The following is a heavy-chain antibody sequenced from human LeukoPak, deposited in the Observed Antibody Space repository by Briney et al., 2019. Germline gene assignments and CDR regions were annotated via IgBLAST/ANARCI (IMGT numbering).Heavy chain of an antibody. J-gene: IGHJ2*01. CDR2: IYYSGST. Sequence: PSETLSLTCTVSGGSISSYYWSWIRQPPGKGLEWIGYIYYSGSTNYNPSLKSRVTISVDTSKNQFSLKLSSVTAADTAVYYCARHVAGYYNWYFDLWGRGTLVTVSS. CDR3: ARHVAGYYNWYFDL. D-gene: IGHD3-9*01. CDR1: GGSISSYY. V-gene: IGHV4-59*08.